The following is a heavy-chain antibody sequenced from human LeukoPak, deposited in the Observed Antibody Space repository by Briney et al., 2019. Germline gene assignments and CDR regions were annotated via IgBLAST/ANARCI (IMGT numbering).Heavy chain of an antibody. CDR1: GGSISSGGYY. CDR3: ARAKPYYFDY. CDR2: IYYSGST. D-gene: IGHD1-14*01. J-gene: IGHJ4*02. V-gene: IGHV4-31*03. Sequence: SQTLSLTCTVSGGSISSGGYYWSWIRQHPGKGLEWIGYIYYSGSTYYNPSLKSRVTESGDTSKNQFSLKVSSVTAADTAVYYCARAKPYYFDYWGQGTLVTVSS.